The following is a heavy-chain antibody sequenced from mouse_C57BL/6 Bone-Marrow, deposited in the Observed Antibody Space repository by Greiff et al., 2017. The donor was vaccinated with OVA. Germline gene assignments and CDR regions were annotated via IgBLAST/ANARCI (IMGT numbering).Heavy chain of an antibody. V-gene: IGHV5-12*01. J-gene: IGHJ2*01. CDR2: ISNGGGST. CDR3: ARLGYYGSSYFDY. CDR1: GFTFSDYY. Sequence: EVKVVESGGGLVQPGGSLKLSCAASGFTFSDYYMYWVRQTPEKRLEWVAYISNGGGSTYYPDTVKGRFTISRDNAKNTLYLQMSRLKSEDTAMYYCARLGYYGSSYFDYWGQGTTLTVSS. D-gene: IGHD1-1*01.